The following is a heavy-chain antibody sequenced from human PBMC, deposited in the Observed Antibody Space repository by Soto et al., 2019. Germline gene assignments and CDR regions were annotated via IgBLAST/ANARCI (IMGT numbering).Heavy chain of an antibody. J-gene: IGHJ4*02. CDR3: AASTYYDFWSGYFFDY. D-gene: IGHD3-3*01. Sequence: SVKFSCKASGFTFTSSAVQWVRQARGQRLEWIGWIVVGSGNTNYAQKFQERVTITRDMSTSTAYMELSSLRSEDTAVYYCAASTYYDFWSGYFFDYWGQGTLVTVSS. CDR1: GFTFTSSA. CDR2: IVVGSGNT. V-gene: IGHV1-58*01.